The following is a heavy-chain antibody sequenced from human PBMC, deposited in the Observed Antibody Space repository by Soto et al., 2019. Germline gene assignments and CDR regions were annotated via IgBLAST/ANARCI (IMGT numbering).Heavy chain of an antibody. CDR2: IRASGTST. CDR1: GFTFISYA. D-gene: IGHD2-8*01. Sequence: GGSLRLSCAASGFTFISYAMAWVLQAPWKGLEWVSTIRASGTSTYYADSVEGRFSISRDNSKNTLYLQMNSLRAEDTAVYYCAKEWSDARTREKCGLVDYWGQGALVTVSS. V-gene: IGHV3-23*01. CDR3: AKEWSDARTREKCGLVDY. J-gene: IGHJ4*02.